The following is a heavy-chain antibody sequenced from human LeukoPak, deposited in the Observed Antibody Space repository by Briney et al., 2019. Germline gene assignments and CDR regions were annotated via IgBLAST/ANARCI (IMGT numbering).Heavy chain of an antibody. J-gene: IGHJ4*02. V-gene: IGHV1-2*06. CDR2: INPNSGGT. CDR3: ARVEGLRFLEWLLNY. CDR1: GYTFTGYY. D-gene: IGHD3-3*01. Sequence: ASVKVSCKASGYTFTGYYLHWVRQAPGQGLEWMGRINPNSGGTNYAQKFQGRVTMSRDTAIRTAYVELRRRRSDDPAVHYCARVEGLRFLEWLLNYWGQGTLVTVSS.